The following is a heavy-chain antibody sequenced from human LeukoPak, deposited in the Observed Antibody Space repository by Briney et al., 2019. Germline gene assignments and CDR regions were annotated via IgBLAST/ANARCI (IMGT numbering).Heavy chain of an antibody. V-gene: IGHV3-30*01. D-gene: IGHD3-16*01. CDR3: ARSSGGLDP. Sequence: GRSLRLSCAASGFTFSSYAMHWVRQAPGKGLEWVAVISYDGSNKYYADSVKGRFTISRDNSKNTLYLQMNSLRAEDTAVYYCARSSGGLDPWGQGTLVTVSS. CDR2: ISYDGSNK. CDR1: GFTFSSYA. J-gene: IGHJ5*02.